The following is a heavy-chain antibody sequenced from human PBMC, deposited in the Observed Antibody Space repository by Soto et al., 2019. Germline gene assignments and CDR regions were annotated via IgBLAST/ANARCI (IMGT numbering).Heavy chain of an antibody. Sequence: GGSLRLSCAASGSTFSRYALNWVRQAPGKGLEWVSAISGSGGSTYYADSVKGRFTISRDNSKNTLYLQMSSLRAEDTAVYYCATERRTTYGMDVWGQGTTVTVS. CDR2: ISGSGGST. CDR1: GSTFSRYA. D-gene: IGHD2-2*01. CDR3: ATERRTTYGMDV. J-gene: IGHJ6*02. V-gene: IGHV3-23*01.